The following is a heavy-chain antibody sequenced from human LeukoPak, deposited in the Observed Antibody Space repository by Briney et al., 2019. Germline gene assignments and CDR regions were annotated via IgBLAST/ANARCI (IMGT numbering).Heavy chain of an antibody. CDR1: GFTFSSYA. J-gene: IGHJ3*02. V-gene: IGHV3-23*01. CDR3: AETYSGSYPNGAFGI. D-gene: IGHD1-26*01. Sequence: GGSLRLSCAASGFTFSSYAMNWVRQAPGKGLEWVSAISGSGGSTYYADSVKGRFTISRDNSKNTLYLQMNSLRAEDTAVYYCAETYSGSYPNGAFGIWGQGTMVTVSS. CDR2: ISGSGGST.